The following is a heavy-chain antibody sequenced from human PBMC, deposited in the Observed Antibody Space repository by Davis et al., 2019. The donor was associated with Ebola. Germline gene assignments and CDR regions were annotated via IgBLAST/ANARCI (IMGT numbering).Heavy chain of an antibody. J-gene: IGHJ4*02. CDR1: GGTFSSYA. D-gene: IGHD1-26*01. CDR3: ARGDVGATSPFDY. CDR2: IIPIFGTA. V-gene: IGHV1-69*13. Sequence: SVKVSCKASGGTFSSYAISWVRQAPGQGLEWMGGIIPIFGTANYAQKFQGRVTITADESTSTAYMELRSLRSDDTAVYYCARGDVGATSPFDYWGQGTLVTVSS.